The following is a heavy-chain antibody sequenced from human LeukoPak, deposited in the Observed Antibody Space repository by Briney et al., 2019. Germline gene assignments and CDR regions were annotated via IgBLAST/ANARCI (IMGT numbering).Heavy chain of an antibody. CDR3: ARGDYYYDSSGLDI. Sequence: GGSLRLSCAASGFTFSSNWMSWVRQAPGKGLEWVANINQDGGEKYYVDSVKGRFTISRDNAKNSLYLQMNSLRAEDTAVYYCARGDYYYDSSGLDIWGQGTMVTVSS. V-gene: IGHV3-7*03. D-gene: IGHD3-22*01. CDR2: INQDGGEK. CDR1: GFTFSSNW. J-gene: IGHJ3*02.